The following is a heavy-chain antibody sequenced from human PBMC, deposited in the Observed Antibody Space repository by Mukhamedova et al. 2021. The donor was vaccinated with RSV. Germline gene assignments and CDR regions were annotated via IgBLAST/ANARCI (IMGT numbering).Heavy chain of an antibody. J-gene: IGHJ4*02. V-gene: IGHV4-4*02. Sequence: EYMGEIYHSGSANYSPSPKSRVTMSVDKSKNQFSLRLTSVTAADTAVYYCARDKAHGDYAHEFWGQGMLGTVSS. CDR3: ARDKAHGDYAHEF. CDR2: IYHSGSA. D-gene: IGHD4-17*01.